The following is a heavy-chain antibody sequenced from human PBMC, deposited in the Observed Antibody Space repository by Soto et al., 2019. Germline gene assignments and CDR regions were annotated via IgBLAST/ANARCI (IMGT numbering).Heavy chain of an antibody. J-gene: IGHJ6*02. CDR2: ISNSGNTI. V-gene: IGHV3-48*03. Sequence: GGSLRLSCVAPGFVFKNYEMNWVRQAPGKGLEWISYISNSGNTIYVADSMRGRFTISRDNAKNSLFLQMNSLRADDTAVYYCARDIDNRDYYYGLDVWGQGTTVTVSS. CDR3: ARDIDNRDYYYGLDV. D-gene: IGHD1-20*01. CDR1: GFVFKNYE.